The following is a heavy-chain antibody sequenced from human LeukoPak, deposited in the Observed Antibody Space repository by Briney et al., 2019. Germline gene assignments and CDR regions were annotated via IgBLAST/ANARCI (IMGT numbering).Heavy chain of an antibody. CDR3: VKSPSDGLDV. CDR2: IFANGDIT. CDR1: GFTFSTYP. Sequence: GGSLRLSCSASGFTFSTYPMHWVRQAPGKGLEYVSTIFANGDITYYAETVKGRFNTFRDNSKNTLYLQMSSLRPEDTAVYYCVKSPSDGLDVWGQGATVTVSS. V-gene: IGHV3-64D*09. J-gene: IGHJ6*02.